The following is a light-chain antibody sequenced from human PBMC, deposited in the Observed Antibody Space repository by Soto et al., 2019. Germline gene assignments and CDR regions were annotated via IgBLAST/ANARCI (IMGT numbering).Light chain of an antibody. CDR3: SSYTTSGSLFYV. CDR1: SSDIGGYNY. J-gene: IGLJ1*01. Sequence: QSALTQPASVSGSPGQSITISCTGASSDIGGYNYVSWYQHHPGKAPKLLIYEVTNRPSGVSNRFSGSKSGKTASLTISGVQAEDEADYYCSSYTTSGSLFYVFGTGTKLTVL. V-gene: IGLV2-14*01. CDR2: EVT.